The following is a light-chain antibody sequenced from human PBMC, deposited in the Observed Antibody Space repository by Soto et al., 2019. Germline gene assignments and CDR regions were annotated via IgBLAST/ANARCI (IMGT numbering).Light chain of an antibody. CDR3: QQYINGYT. CDR2: SAS. Sequence: EVVMTQSPATLSVFPGERVTLSCRASQSVSSSLAWYQQKPGQAPRLLIYSASTRATGIPARFSGSGSGTEFTLTISXLESEDFAVYYCQQYINGYTFGQGTKLEIK. J-gene: IGKJ2*01. CDR1: QSVSSS. V-gene: IGKV3-15*01.